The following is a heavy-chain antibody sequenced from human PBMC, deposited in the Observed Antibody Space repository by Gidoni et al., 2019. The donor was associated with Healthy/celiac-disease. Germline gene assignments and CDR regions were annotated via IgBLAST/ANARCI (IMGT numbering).Heavy chain of an antibody. CDR1: GFTFDDYT. CDR3: AKDSSRYYDSSGPPDY. V-gene: IGHV3-43*01. D-gene: IGHD3-22*01. CDR2: ISWDGGST. J-gene: IGHJ4*02. Sequence: EVQLVESGGVVVQPGGSLRLSCAASGFTFDDYTMHWVRQAPGKGLEWVSLISWDGGSTYYADSVKGRFTISRDNSKNSLYLQMNSLRTEDTALYYCAKDSSRYYDSSGPPDYWGQGTLVTVSS.